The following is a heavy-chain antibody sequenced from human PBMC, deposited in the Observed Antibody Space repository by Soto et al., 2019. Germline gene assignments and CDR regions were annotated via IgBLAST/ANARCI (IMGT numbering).Heavy chain of an antibody. D-gene: IGHD6-19*01. CDR2: ISYDGSNK. CDR1: GLTFSRYG. Sequence: GGPLRLSSAASGLTFSRYGMLWVRQAPGKGLEWVAVISYDGSNKYYADSVKGRFTISRDNSKNTLYLQMNSLIAEDTAGYYCAGKLPWVAVAGFAFDIWGQGTMVTVSS. J-gene: IGHJ3*02. CDR3: AGKLPWVAVAGFAFDI. V-gene: IGHV3-30*03.